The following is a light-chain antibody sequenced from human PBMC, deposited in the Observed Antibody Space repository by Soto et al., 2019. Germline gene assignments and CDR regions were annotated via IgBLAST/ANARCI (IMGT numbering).Light chain of an antibody. Sequence: EIVMTQSPATLSVSPGDRATLSCRASQSVSSNLAWYQQKPGQAPRLLIYGASTRATGIPARFSGSGSGTEFTLTISSLQSEDVAVYFCQQYNNWHPWTFGQGTKVEI. J-gene: IGKJ1*01. CDR2: GAS. CDR3: QQYNNWHPWT. CDR1: QSVSSN. V-gene: IGKV3-15*01.